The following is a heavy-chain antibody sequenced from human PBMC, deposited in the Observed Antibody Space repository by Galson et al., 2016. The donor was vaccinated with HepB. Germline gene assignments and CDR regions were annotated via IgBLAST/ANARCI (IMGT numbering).Heavy chain of an antibody. CDR3: ARDGDAYNFDF. D-gene: IGHD5-24*01. J-gene: IGHJ4*02. CDR1: GFTFSSYW. CDR2: IKSDESWK. Sequence: LRLSCAASGFTFSSYWMHWVRQAPGKGLVWVSRIKSDESWKNYADSVKGRFTISRDNAKNTLYLQMNSLRAEDTAVYYCARDGDAYNFDFWGQGTLVTVSS. V-gene: IGHV3-74*01.